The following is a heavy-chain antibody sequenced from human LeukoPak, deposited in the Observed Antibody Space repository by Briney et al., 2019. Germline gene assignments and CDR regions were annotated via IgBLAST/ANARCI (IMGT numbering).Heavy chain of an antibody. V-gene: IGHV4-39*01. J-gene: IGHJ4*02. CDR1: DGSITCSICY. CDR3: SRLWFGGEGQ. Sequence: PSETLSLTCTVSDGSITCSICYWAWIRQPPGKGLEWIGSLYHTGSIYYNASLRSRVTISGDTSDNQFSLKLNSVTAADTVVYYCSRLWFGGEGQWGQGTLVTVSS. CDR2: LYHTGSI. D-gene: IGHD3-10*01.